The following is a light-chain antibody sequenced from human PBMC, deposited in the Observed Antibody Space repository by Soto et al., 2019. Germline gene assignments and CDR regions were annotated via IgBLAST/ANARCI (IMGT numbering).Light chain of an antibody. CDR3: LQSNSFPLT. Sequence: DIQMAQSPSTLSGSVGDRVTMTCRASQTISSCLAWYQQKPGKAPKLLIYKASTLKSGVPSRFSGSGSGTEFTLTISSLQPDDFATYYCLQSNSFPLTFGGGTKVDI. CDR2: KAS. CDR1: QTISSC. J-gene: IGKJ4*01. V-gene: IGKV1-5*03.